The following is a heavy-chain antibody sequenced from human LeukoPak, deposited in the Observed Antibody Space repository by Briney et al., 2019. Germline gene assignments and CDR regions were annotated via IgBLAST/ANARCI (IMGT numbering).Heavy chain of an antibody. V-gene: IGHV4-59*08. CDR1: GGSISSYY. CDR3: ARRRRGYYGYEDAFDI. CDR2: LYNSGST. D-gene: IGHD5-12*01. J-gene: IGHJ3*02. Sequence: PSETLSLTCTVSGGSISSYYWSWIRQPPGKGLEWIGYLYNSGSTYYNPSLKSRVTISVHTSKNQFSLKLSSVTAADTAVYYCARRRRGYYGYEDAFDIWGQGTMVTVSS.